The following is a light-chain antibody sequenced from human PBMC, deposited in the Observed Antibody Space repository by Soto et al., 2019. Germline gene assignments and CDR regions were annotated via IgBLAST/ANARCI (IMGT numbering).Light chain of an antibody. J-gene: IGLJ2*01. CDR3: SSYAGSKIHVV. V-gene: IGLV2-8*01. Sequence: QSVLTQPPSASGSPGQSVTISCTGTSSDVGAYNYVSWYQQHPGKAPKLVIYEVSKRPSGVPDRFSGSKSGNTAFLTVSGLQAEDESDYYCSSYAGSKIHVVFGGGTQLTVL. CDR1: SSDVGAYNY. CDR2: EVS.